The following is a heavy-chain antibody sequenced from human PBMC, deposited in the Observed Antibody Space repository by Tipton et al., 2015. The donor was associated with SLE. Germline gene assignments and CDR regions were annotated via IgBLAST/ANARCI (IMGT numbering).Heavy chain of an antibody. J-gene: IGHJ5*02. CDR2: IFNSGST. CDR3: AKDAHYNWLISGNWFDP. D-gene: IGHD3-9*01. V-gene: IGHV4-4*08. CDR1: GGSISSRY. Sequence: TLFLTCTVSGGSISSRYWSWIRQPPGKRLAWIGYIFNSGSTNYNPSLKSRVTISVDTSKNQFSLKLTSVTAADTALYYCAKDAHYNWLISGNWFDPWGQGSLVTVSS.